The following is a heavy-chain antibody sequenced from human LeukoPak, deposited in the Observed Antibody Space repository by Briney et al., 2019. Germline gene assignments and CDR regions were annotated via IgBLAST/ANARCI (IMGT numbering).Heavy chain of an antibody. V-gene: IGHV3-21*01. CDR2: ISSSSSYI. Sequence: GGSLSLSCAASGFTFSSYSMNWVRQATGKGLEWVSSISSSSSYIYYADSVKGRFTISRDNAKNSLYLQMNSLRAEDTAVYYCARDLSGSFDYWGEGTLVTVSS. D-gene: IGHD1-14*01. CDR3: ARDLSGSFDY. CDR1: GFTFSSYS. J-gene: IGHJ4*02.